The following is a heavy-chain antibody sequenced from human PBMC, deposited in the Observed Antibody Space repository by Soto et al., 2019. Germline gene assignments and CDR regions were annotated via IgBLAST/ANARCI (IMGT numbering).Heavy chain of an antibody. Sequence: QVQLVQSGAEVKKPGSSVKVACKASGGTFSSYAISWVRQAPGQGLEWMGGIIPIFGTANYAQKFQGRVKITADEYTSTAYMELSGLRSEDTAVYYCAWVDRPPLYYYYYYGMDFWGQGTTVTVSS. J-gene: IGHJ6*02. V-gene: IGHV1-69*01. CDR2: IIPIFGTA. CDR1: GGTFSSYA. CDR3: AWVDRPPLYYYYYYGMDF. D-gene: IGHD2-15*01.